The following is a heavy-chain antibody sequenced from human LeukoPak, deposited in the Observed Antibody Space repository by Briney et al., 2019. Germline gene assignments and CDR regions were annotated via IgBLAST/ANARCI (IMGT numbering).Heavy chain of an antibody. Sequence: SETLSLTCTVSGGSISSYYWSWLRQPPGKGLEWSGYIFYSGSTNYNPSLKSRVTISVDTSKNQFFLKLSSVTAADTAVYYCARGGLLWCGELLPPIPHFDYWGQGTLVTVSS. CDR1: GGSISSYY. CDR3: ARGGLLWCGELLPPIPHFDY. D-gene: IGHD3-10*01. V-gene: IGHV4-59*01. J-gene: IGHJ4*02. CDR2: IFYSGST.